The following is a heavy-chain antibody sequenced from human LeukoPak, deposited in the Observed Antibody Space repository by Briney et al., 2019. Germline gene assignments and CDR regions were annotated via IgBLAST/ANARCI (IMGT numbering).Heavy chain of an antibody. Sequence: ASVKVSCKTSGYTFTDYYMHWVRQAPGQGPEWMGWINPKCGGINYAQKFQGRVTMTRDTSISTVYMDLNRLTFDDTAVYYCARAYSSGFRHYYMDVWGKGTPFSVSS. CDR2: INPKCGGI. V-gene: IGHV1-2*02. J-gene: IGHJ6*04. CDR1: GYTFTDYY. D-gene: IGHD6-19*01. CDR3: ARAYSSGFRHYYMDV.